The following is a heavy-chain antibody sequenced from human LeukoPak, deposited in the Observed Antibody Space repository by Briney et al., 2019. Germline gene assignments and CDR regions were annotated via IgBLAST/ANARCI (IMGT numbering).Heavy chain of an antibody. CDR1: GFTFGSYA. CDR3: AKDRVSSGWPTNTDY. Sequence: GGSLRLSCAASGFTFGSYAMSWVRQAPGKGLEWVSAISGSGGSTYYADSVKGRFTISRDNSKNTLYLQMNSLRAEDTAVYYCAKDRVSSGWPTNTDYWGQGTLVTVSS. V-gene: IGHV3-23*01. D-gene: IGHD6-19*01. CDR2: ISGSGGST. J-gene: IGHJ4*02.